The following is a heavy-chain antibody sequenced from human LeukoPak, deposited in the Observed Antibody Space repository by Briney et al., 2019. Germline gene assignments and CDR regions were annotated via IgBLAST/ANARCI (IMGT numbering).Heavy chain of an antibody. J-gene: IGHJ5*02. D-gene: IGHD1-26*01. CDR3: ARDNSVGDNAWWFDP. V-gene: IGHV1-3*03. CDR1: GYTFKSYA. Sequence: ASVKVSCKASGYTFKSYAIHWVRQAPGQRLEWMGYINAGNGNTRYSQEFQGRVTMTRDMSTSTDYMELISLRSEDTAIYYCARDNSVGDNAWWFDPWGQGTLVTVSS. CDR2: INAGNGNT.